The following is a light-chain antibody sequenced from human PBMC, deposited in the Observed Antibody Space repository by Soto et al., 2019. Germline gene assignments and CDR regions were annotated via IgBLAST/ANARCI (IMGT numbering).Light chain of an antibody. CDR2: GAS. CDR3: QQYGGVSYT. J-gene: IGKJ2*01. CDR1: ECISRDY. V-gene: IGKV3-20*01. Sequence: EMVLTQSPGTLTLSPGQRANLSCSASECISRDYLAWYQQRLVQAPRLLLDGASSGADGIPDMFSGSGSATDFTLESCKLEPEGYGIYYCQQYGGVSYTVGEGTKLEIK.